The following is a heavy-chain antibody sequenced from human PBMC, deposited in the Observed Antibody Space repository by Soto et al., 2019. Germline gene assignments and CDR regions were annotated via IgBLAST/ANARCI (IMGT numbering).Heavy chain of an antibody. V-gene: IGHV3-13*01. CDR1: GFTFSTYD. CDR2: IGTIRDT. Sequence: GWSLRLSCAASGFTFSTYDMHWVRQATGKGLEWVSAIGTIRDTYYPGSVKGRFTISRENAKNSLYLQMNSLRAGDTAVYYCARDRRHHDSSDYYDYWGQGTLVTVSS. J-gene: IGHJ4*02. CDR3: ARDRRHHDSSDYYDY. D-gene: IGHD3-22*01.